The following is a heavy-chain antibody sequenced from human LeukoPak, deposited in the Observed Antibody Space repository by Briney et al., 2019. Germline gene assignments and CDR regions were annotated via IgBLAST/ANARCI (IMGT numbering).Heavy chain of an antibody. V-gene: IGHV1-69*04. Sequence: GASVKVSCKASGGTFSSYAINWVRQAPGQGLEWMGRIIPILDIANYAQKFQGRVTITADKSTSTAYMELSSLRSEDTAVYYCVRGIRDGFSFYFDYWGQGTLVTVSS. CDR1: GGTFSSYA. CDR3: VRGIRDGFSFYFDY. D-gene: IGHD5-24*01. J-gene: IGHJ4*02. CDR2: IIPILDIA.